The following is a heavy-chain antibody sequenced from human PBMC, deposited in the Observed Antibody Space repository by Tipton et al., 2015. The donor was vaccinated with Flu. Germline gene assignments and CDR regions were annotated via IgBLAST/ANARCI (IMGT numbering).Heavy chain of an antibody. CDR1: DYSISSGYY. J-gene: IGHJ4*02. D-gene: IGHD1-7*01. V-gene: IGHV4-38-2*02. CDR3: ANNPGGTTSL. Sequence: GLVKPSETLSLICTVSDYSISSGYYWGWIRQPPGKGLEWIGTVNHLGATYYNPSLKSRVIISRDTSKNQFSLKLSSLTAADTAVYYCANNPGGTTSLWGLGTLVTVSS. CDR2: VNHLGAT.